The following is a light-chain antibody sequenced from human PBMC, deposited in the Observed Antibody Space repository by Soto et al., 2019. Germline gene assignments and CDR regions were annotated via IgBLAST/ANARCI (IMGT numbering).Light chain of an antibody. CDR1: QSISSY. Sequence: DVQMTQSPSSLSASVGDRVTITCRASQSISSYSYWYQQKPGKAPKLLIYAAASLQSGVPSRVSGSGSGTDFTLTISSLQPDAFATYYCQQSYSTLTFGPGTKVDIK. V-gene: IGKV1-39*01. CDR2: AAA. CDR3: QQSYSTLT. J-gene: IGKJ3*01.